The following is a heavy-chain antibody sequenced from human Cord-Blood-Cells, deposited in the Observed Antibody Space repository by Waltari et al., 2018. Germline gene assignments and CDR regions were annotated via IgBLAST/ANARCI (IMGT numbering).Heavy chain of an antibody. CDR2: IIPIFGTA. Sequence: QVQLVQSGAEVKKPGSSVKVSCKASGGTFSSYAISWVRQAPGQGLEWMGGIIPIFGTANYAQKFQGRVTITADESTSTAYMELSSLRSEDTAVYYCAITTGLLVVPAAIAAFDIWGQGTMVTVSS. CDR1: GGTFSSYA. V-gene: IGHV1-69*01. J-gene: IGHJ3*02. D-gene: IGHD2-2*01. CDR3: AITTGLLVVPAAIAAFDI.